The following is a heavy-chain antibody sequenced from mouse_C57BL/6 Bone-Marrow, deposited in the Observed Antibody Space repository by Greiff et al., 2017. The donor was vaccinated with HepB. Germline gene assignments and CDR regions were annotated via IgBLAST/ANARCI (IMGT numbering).Heavy chain of an antibody. V-gene: IGHV5-17*01. J-gene: IGHJ2*01. CDR1: GFTFCDYG. D-gene: IGHD1-1*01. Sequence: EVKLVESGGGLVKPGGSLKLSCAASGFTFCDYGMLWVRQAPEKGLEWVAYISSGSSTIYYADTVKGRFTISRDNAKNTLFLQMTRLRSEDTAMYYCERTGEGSSFFDYWGQGTTLTVSS. CDR3: ERTGEGSSFFDY. CDR2: ISSGSSTI.